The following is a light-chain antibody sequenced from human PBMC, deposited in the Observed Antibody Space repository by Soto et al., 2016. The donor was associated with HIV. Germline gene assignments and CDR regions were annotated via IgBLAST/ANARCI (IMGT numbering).Light chain of an antibody. CDR2: AAS. J-gene: IGKJ4*01. V-gene: IGKV1-9*01. Sequence: DIQLTQSPSFLSASVGDRVTITCRASQVIGSYLAWYQQKPGKAPRLLIYAASTLQSGVPSRFSGSGSGTEFTLTISSLRPEDFATYYCQQLNSYPLTFGVGTKVEIK. CDR1: QVIGSY. CDR3: QQLNSYPLT.